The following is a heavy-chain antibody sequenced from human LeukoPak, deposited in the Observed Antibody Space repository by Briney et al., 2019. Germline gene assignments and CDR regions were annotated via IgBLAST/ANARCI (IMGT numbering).Heavy chain of an antibody. J-gene: IGHJ4*02. Sequence: GGSLRLSCEASGFTVSSTHMVWVRQAPGKGLEWVSVTYTGGNSYYAGSVQGRFIISRDISKNTLYLQMNNLRAEDSALYYCARDYGLAKGGYDANYQSDYWGQGTLVTVSS. CDR3: ARDYGLAKGGYDANYQSDY. V-gene: IGHV3-53*01. CDR2: TYTGGNS. D-gene: IGHD5-12*01. CDR1: GFTVSSTH.